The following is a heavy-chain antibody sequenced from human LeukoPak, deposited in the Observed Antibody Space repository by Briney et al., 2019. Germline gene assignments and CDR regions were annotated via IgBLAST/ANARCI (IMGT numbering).Heavy chain of an antibody. CDR2: IYHSGST. CDR1: GYSISSGYY. Sequence: SETLSLTCTVSGYSISSGYYWGWIRQPPGKGLEWIGSIYHSGSTNYNPSLKSRVTISVDTSKNQFSLKLSSVTAADTAVYYCARGAAFDIWGQGTMVTVSS. J-gene: IGHJ3*02. CDR3: ARGAAFDI. V-gene: IGHV4-38-2*02.